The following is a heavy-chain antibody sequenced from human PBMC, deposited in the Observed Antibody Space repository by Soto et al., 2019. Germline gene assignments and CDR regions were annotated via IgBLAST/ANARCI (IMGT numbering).Heavy chain of an antibody. CDR1: GLTFSSYG. Sequence: GGSLRLSCAASGLTFSSYGMHWVRQAPGKGLEWVAVIWYNGSNKYYADSVKGRFTISRDNSKNTLYLQMNSLRAEDTAVYYCAREWDVEMATNYFDYWGQGTLVTVSS. CDR3: AREWDVEMATNYFDY. V-gene: IGHV3-33*01. CDR2: IWYNGSNK. D-gene: IGHD5-12*01. J-gene: IGHJ4*02.